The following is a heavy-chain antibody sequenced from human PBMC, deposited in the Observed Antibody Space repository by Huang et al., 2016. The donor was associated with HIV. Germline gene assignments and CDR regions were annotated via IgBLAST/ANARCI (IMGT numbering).Heavy chain of an antibody. J-gene: IGHJ6*02. Sequence: VESGGRSVQPGGSIKLSCVGSTFTFGAYWMSWVRQPPGKGLEWVANIKQDESEKYYVDSVKGRFNISRDNARKVLFLEMDDLRVEDTAIYFCATKTADMDIWGQGTTVTVSS. D-gene: IGHD1-7*01. CDR1: TFTFGAYW. CDR2: IKQDESEK. V-gene: IGHV3-7*01. CDR3: ATKTADMDI.